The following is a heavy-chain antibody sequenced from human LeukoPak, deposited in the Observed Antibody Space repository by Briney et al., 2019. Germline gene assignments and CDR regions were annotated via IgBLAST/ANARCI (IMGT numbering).Heavy chain of an antibody. J-gene: IGHJ4*02. V-gene: IGHV3-7*03. Sequence: PGGSLRLSCAASGFTFSSYWMSWVRQAPGKGLEWVANIKPDESEKFYVDSVKGRFTISRDNAKNSLYLQMNGLRAEDTAVYYCARGNRYSYGYGFDYWGQGTLVTVSS. D-gene: IGHD5-18*01. CDR2: IKPDESEK. CDR3: ARGNRYSYGYGFDY. CDR1: GFTFSSYW.